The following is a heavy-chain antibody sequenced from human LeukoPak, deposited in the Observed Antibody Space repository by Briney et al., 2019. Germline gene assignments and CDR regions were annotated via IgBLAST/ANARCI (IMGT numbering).Heavy chain of an antibody. CDR1: GFTFSSYG. Sequence: GGSLRLSCAASGFTFSSYGMHWVRQAPGKGLEWVAVISYDGSNKYYADSVKGRFTISRDNSKNTLYLQMNSLRAEDTAVYYCAKDGGYDLNYFDYWGQGTLVTVSS. CDR2: ISYDGSNK. V-gene: IGHV3-30*18. CDR3: AKDGGYDLNYFDY. J-gene: IGHJ4*02. D-gene: IGHD5-12*01.